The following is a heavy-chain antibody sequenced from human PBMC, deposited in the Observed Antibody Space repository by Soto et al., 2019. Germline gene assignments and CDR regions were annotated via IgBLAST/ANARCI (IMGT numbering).Heavy chain of an antibody. V-gene: IGHV3-15*07. Sequence: EVQLVESGGGLVKPGGSLRLSCAGSGFTFSKAWMNWVRQAPGKGLEWVGRIRSQNSGATTDYISPVKGRFTISRDDSKNTVYLEMNGLRTEDTGVYCCYTRYDFWSGTDYWGQGTLVTVSS. D-gene: IGHD3-3*01. CDR1: GFTFSKAW. CDR2: IRSQNSGATT. J-gene: IGHJ4*02. CDR3: YTRYDFWSGTDY.